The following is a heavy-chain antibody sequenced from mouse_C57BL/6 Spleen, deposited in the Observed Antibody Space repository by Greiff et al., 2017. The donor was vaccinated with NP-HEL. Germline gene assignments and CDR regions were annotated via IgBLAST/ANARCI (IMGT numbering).Heavy chain of an antibody. CDR1: GYTFTSYW. D-gene: IGHD1-1*01. V-gene: IGHV1-50*01. CDR3: ARSDYGSRDAMDY. J-gene: IGHJ4*01. CDR2: IDPSDSYT. Sequence: VQLQQPGAELVKPGASVKLSCKASGYTFTSYWMQWVKQRPGQGLEWIGEIDPSDSYTNYNQKFKGKATLTVDTSSSTAYMQLSSLTSEDSAVYYCARSDYGSRDAMDYWGQGTSVTVSS.